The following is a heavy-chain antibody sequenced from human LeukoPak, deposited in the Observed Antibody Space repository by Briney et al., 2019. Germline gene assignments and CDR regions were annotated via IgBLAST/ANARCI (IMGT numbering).Heavy chain of an antibody. D-gene: IGHD3-22*01. CDR2: IYYSGST. Sequence: SQTLSLTCTVSGGSISSGSYYWSCIRQAPDKGLEWIGYIYYSGSTNYNPSLQSRVTISVDTSKNQFSLKLSSVTAADTAVYYCARVAIPYDISPYYDGYMDVWGKGTTVTVSS. V-gene: IGHV4-61*01. CDR3: ARVAIPYDISPYYDGYMDV. CDR1: GGSISSGSYY. J-gene: IGHJ6*03.